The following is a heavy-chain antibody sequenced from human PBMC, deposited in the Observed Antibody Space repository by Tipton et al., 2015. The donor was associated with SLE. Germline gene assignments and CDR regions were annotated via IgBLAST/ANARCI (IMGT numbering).Heavy chain of an antibody. CDR1: GGSFSGYY. J-gene: IGHJ3*02. CDR3: ARVSRRQQLDAFDI. V-gene: IGHV4-34*01. D-gene: IGHD6-13*01. Sequence: GLVKPSETLSLTCAVYGGSFSGYYWSWIRQPPGKGLEWIGEINHSGSTNYNPSLKSRVTISVDTSKNQFSLKLSSVTAADTAVYYCARVSRRQQLDAFDIWGQGTMVTVSS. CDR2: INHSGST.